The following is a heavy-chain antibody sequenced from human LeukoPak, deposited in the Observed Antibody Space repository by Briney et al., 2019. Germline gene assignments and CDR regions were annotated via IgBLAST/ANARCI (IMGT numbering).Heavy chain of an antibody. J-gene: IGHJ4*02. CDR1: GFSFDDYG. D-gene: IGHD4-17*01. CDR2: INWNGGAT. V-gene: IGHV3-20*04. Sequence: PGGSLRLSCAASGFSFDDYGMSWVRQVPGKGLEWVAGINWNGGATGYADSVKGRFTISRDNAKTSLYLQMNSLRADDTAVYYCARVRYGDYFFDYWGQGTLVTVSS. CDR3: ARVRYGDYFFDY.